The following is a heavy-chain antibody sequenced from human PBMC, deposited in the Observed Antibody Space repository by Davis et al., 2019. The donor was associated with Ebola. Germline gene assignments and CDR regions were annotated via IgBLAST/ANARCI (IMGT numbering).Heavy chain of an antibody. CDR1: GCSVSSGSYY. D-gene: IGHD3-16*01. CDR3: AGERGYYGMDV. V-gene: IGHV4-61*01. Sequence: SETLSLTCTVPGCSVSSGSYYWSWIRQPPGKGLEWIGYIYYSGSTYYNPSLKSRVTISVDTSKNQFSLKLSSVTAADTAVYYCAGERGYYGMDVWGQGTTVTVSS. J-gene: IGHJ6*02. CDR2: IYYSGST.